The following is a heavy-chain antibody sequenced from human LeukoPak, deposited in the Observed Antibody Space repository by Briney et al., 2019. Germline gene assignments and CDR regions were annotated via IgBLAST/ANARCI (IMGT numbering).Heavy chain of an antibody. D-gene: IGHD3-16*01. Sequence: SETLSLTCTVSGGSISSYYWSWIRQPPGKGLEWIGSIYYSGSTYYNPSLKSRVTISVDTSKNQFSLKLSSVTAADTAVYYCARTHPLGGGDYFDYWGQGTLVTVSS. CDR3: ARTHPLGGGDYFDY. CDR1: GGSISSYY. J-gene: IGHJ4*02. V-gene: IGHV4-39*01. CDR2: IYYSGST.